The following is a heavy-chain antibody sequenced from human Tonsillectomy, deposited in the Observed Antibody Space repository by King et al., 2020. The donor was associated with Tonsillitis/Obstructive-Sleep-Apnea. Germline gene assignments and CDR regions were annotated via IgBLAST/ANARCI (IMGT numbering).Heavy chain of an antibody. D-gene: IGHD3-3*01. J-gene: IGHJ3*02. CDR1: GFTFSRYD. V-gene: IGHV3-13*04. CDR2: IVTAVYT. CDR3: ARSNRDYDFWFPFDI. Sequence: VQLVESGGGLVQPGGSVRLSCASSGFTFSRYDMHWVRQATGKGLEWVSAIVTAVYTYYPGSVKGRFTISRENAKNSLYLQMNSLRAGDAAVYYCARSNRDYDFWFPFDIWGQGTMVTVSS.